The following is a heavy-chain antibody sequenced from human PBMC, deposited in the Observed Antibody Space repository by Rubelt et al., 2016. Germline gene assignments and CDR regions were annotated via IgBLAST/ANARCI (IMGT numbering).Heavy chain of an antibody. Sequence: QVELQASGPGLVKPSQTLSLTCLVSGGSISTDDYYWGWIRQHPGKGLEWIGYIYNSATTYYKPSLKSRGTISADTSHNRFSRTLSSVTAADTAVYYCARALAGYASGRGWFDPWGQGTLVTVSS. V-gene: IGHV4-31*03. D-gene: IGHD3-10*01. J-gene: IGHJ5*02. CDR2: IYNSATT. CDR3: ARALAGYASGRGWFDP. CDR1: GGSISTDDYY.